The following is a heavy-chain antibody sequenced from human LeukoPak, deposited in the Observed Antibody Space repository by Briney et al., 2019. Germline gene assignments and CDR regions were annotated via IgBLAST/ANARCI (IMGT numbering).Heavy chain of an antibody. J-gene: IGHJ4*02. Sequence: SETLSLTCTVSGGSISSYYWSWIRQPPGKGLEWIEYIYYSGSTNYNPSLKSRVTISVDTSKNQFSLKLSSVTAADTAVYYCARVGGYEFWSGYWDYWGQGTLVTVSS. CDR2: IYYSGST. CDR3: ARVGGYEFWSGYWDY. V-gene: IGHV4-59*01. CDR1: GGSISSYY. D-gene: IGHD3-3*01.